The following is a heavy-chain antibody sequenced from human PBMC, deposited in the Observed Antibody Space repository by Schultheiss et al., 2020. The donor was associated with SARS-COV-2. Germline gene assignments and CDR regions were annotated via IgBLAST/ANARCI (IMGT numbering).Heavy chain of an antibody. CDR2: IKSKTDGGTT. CDR3: ARGTVVVPAAIVLYTKRYGMDV. D-gene: IGHD2-2*02. V-gene: IGHV3-15*01. CDR1: GFTFSSYA. Sequence: GGSLRLSCAASGFTFSSYAMTWVRQAPGRGLEWVGRIKSKTDGGTTDYAAPVKGRFTISRDDSKNTLYLQMNSLRAEDTAVYYCARGTVVVPAAIVLYTKRYGMDVWGQGTTVTVSS. J-gene: IGHJ6*02.